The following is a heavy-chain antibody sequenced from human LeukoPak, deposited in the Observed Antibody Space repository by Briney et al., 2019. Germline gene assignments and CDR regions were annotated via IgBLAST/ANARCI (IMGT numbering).Heavy chain of an antibody. V-gene: IGHV4-38-2*01. CDR3: ARRRGGSGSYYKFGFDP. Sequence: PSETLSLTCAVSGYSISSGYYWGWIRQPPGKGLEGIGMIYHSGSTYYNPSLKSRVTISVDTSKNQFSLKLSSVTAADTAVYYCARRRGGSGSYYKFGFDPWGQGTLVTVSS. J-gene: IGHJ5*02. D-gene: IGHD3-10*01. CDR1: GYSISSGYY. CDR2: IYHSGST.